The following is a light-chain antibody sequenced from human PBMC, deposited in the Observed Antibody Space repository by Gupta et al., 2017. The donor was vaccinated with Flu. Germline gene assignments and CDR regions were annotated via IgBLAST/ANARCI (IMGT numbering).Light chain of an antibody. CDR3: QSYDSSLSGSGV. CDR1: SSNIGAGYD. CDR2: GNS. Sequence: TISCTGSSSNIGAGYDVHWYQQLPGTAPKLLIYGNSNRPSGDPDRFSGSKSGTSASLAITGLQAEDEADYYCQSYDSSLSGSGVFGGGTKLTVL. J-gene: IGLJ2*01. V-gene: IGLV1-40*01.